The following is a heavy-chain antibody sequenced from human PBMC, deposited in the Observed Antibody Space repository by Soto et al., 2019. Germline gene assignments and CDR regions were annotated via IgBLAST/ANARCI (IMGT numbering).Heavy chain of an antibody. Sequence: PSETLSLTCTVSGGSISTFYWSWIRQPPGKGLEWIGYIYYSGSTEYNPSLKSRVTISAHTSKNQFSLSLTSDDTAVYYCTRDMLKQPLVGFQDNWFDPWGQGTLVTVSS. V-gene: IGHV4-59*01. D-gene: IGHD3-10*02. CDR1: GGSISTFY. CDR2: IYYSGST. CDR3: TRDMLKQPLVGFQDNWFDP. J-gene: IGHJ5*01.